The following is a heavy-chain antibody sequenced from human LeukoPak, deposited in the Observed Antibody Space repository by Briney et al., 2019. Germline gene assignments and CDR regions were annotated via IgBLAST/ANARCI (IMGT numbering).Heavy chain of an antibody. D-gene: IGHD6-13*01. CDR3: ARDFHSSSPL. Sequence: GGSLRLSCAASGFTFSSYAMHWVRQAPGKGLEWVAVISYDGSNKYYADSVKGRFTISRDNSKNTLYLQMNSLRAEDTAVYYCARDFHSSSPLWGQGTLVTVSS. V-gene: IGHV3-30-3*01. J-gene: IGHJ4*02. CDR1: GFTFSSYA. CDR2: ISYDGSNK.